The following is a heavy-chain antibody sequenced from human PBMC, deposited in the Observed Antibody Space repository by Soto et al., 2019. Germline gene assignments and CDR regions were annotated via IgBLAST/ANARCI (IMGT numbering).Heavy chain of an antibody. D-gene: IGHD3-10*01. CDR3: AREELTRDSYYYGSGSYFPDP. V-gene: IGHV1-46*01. J-gene: IGHJ5*02. CDR2: INPSGGST. CDR1: GYTFTSYY. Sequence: ASVKVSCKASGYTFTSYYMHWVRQAPGQGLEWMGIINPSGGSTSYAQKFQGRVTMTRDTSTSTVYMELSSLRSEDTAVYYCAREELTRDSYYYGSGSYFPDPWGQGTLVTVSP.